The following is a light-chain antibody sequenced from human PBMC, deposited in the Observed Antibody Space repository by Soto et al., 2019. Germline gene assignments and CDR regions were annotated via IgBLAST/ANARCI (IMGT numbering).Light chain of an antibody. CDR3: QQYHIRPYT. CDR2: DTS. CDR1: QSVGTN. Sequence: EIVMTQSPATLSVSPGERVTLSCRASQSVGTNLAWYQQKPGQAPRLLMYDTSTRATGIPARFSGSGSGTDFTLTISSLQSEDLAIYYCQQYHIRPYTFGQGTKLEIK. J-gene: IGKJ2*01. V-gene: IGKV3-15*01.